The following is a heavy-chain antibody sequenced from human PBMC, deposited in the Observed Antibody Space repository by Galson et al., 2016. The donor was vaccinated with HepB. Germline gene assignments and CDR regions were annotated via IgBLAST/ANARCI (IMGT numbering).Heavy chain of an antibody. Sequence: SLRLSCAGSGFSFSDHYMDWVRQAPGKGLEWVGRIRNKRNNYITEYAASVIGRFTISRDDSRNSVDLQMNTLKTEDTAVYYCATMANGADSDWGQGTLGTVSS. CDR1: GFSFSDHY. J-gene: IGHJ4*02. V-gene: IGHV3-72*01. D-gene: IGHD2-8*01. CDR2: IRNKRNNYIT. CDR3: ATMANGADSD.